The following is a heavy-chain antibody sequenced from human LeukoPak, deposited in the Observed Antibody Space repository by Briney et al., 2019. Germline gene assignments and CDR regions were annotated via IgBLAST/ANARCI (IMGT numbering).Heavy chain of an antibody. CDR3: ARVTVGDCGRTSCPYSIGVAFDI. CDR1: GYTFTGYY. CDR2: INPNSGGT. V-gene: IGHV1-2*02. J-gene: IGHJ3*02. D-gene: IGHD2-2*01. Sequence: ASVKISCKASGYTFTGYYIHWVRQAPGQGLEWMGWINPNSGGTNYAQKFQGRVTMTRDTSISTAYVELSRVRSDDTAVYYCARVTVGDCGRTSCPYSIGVAFDIWGQGTMVTVSS.